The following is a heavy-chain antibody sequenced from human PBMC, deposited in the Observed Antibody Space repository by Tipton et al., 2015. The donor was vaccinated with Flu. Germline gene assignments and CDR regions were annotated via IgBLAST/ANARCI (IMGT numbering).Heavy chain of an antibody. CDR1: GFTFSSYG. J-gene: IGHJ6*02. V-gene: IGHV3-33*01. D-gene: IGHD3-22*01. CDR3: ARDDSSGFYYYGMDV. Sequence: QVQLVQSGGGVVQPGRSLRLSCAASGFTFSSYGMHWVRQAPGKGLEWVAVIWYDGSNKYYADSVKGRFTISRDNSKNTLYLQMNSLRAEDTAVYYCARDDSSGFYYYGMDVWGQGTTVTVSS. CDR2: IWYDGSNK.